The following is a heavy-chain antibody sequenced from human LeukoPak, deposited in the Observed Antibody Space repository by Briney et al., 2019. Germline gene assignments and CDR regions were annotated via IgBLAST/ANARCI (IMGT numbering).Heavy chain of an antibody. D-gene: IGHD3-10*01. CDR1: GFTFSSYA. Sequence: GGSLRLSCAASGFTFSSYAMSWVRQAPGEGLEWVSAISGSGGSTSYAQKFQGRVTMTRDTSTSTVYMELSSLRSEDTAVYYCARDPPSGGSGSYFSSGYFDYWGQGTLVTVSS. V-gene: IGHV3-23*01. J-gene: IGHJ4*02. CDR3: ARDPPSGGSGSYFSSGYFDY. CDR2: ISGSGGST.